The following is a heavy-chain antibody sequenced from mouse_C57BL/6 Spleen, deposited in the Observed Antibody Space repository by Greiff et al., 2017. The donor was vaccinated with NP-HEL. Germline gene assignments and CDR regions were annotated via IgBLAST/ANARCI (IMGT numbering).Heavy chain of an antibody. J-gene: IGHJ2*01. CDR2: ISSGSSTI. CDR3: AREGITTVVADY. Sequence: EVKLVESGGGLVKPGGSLKLSCAASGFTFSDYGMHWVRQAPEKGLEWVAYISSGSSTIYYADTVKGRFTISRDNAKNTLFLQMTSLRSEDTAMYYCAREGITTVVADYWGQGTTLPVSS. CDR1: GFTFSDYG. V-gene: IGHV5-17*01. D-gene: IGHD1-1*01.